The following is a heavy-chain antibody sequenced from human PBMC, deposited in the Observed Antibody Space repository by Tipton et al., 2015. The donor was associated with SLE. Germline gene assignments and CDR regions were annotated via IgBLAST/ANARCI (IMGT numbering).Heavy chain of an antibody. D-gene: IGHD3-10*01. CDR2: IRFDGSHK. J-gene: IGHJ6*02. CDR3: ARRGETSGSGSYGPYGMDV. CDR1: GFNFNEYG. Sequence: GSLRLSCAASGFNFNEYGMHWVRQAPGKGLEWVTFIRFDGSHKYYTDSVKGRFTIDRDNSKNTLYLQMNSLRAEDTAVYYCARRGETSGSGSYGPYGMDVWGQGTTVTVSS. V-gene: IGHV3-30*02.